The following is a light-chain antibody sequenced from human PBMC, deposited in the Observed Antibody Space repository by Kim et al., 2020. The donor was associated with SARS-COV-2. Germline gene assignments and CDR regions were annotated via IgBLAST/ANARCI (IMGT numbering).Light chain of an antibody. CDR1: QSANSN. CDR2: GAS. CDR3: QQYDKWPLT. V-gene: IGKV3-15*01. J-gene: IGKJ4*01. Sequence: VSPGEGATLSCRASQSANSNLAWYQQTPGQAPRLLIYGASTRATDIPARFSGSGSGTDFTLTISCLQSEDFAVYYCQQYDKWPLTFGGGTKVDIK.